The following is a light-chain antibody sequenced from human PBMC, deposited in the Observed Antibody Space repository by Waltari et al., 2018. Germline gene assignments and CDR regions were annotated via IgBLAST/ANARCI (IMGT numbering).Light chain of an antibody. Sequence: DIQMTQSPSTLSASVGDRVTITCRASQSLNTWLAWYQLKPGKAPKPLIYMVSNVESGVPARFSGSGSGTEFTLTISSLQPDDFATYYCQQYQSYWWTFGQGTKVEMK. CDR1: QSLNTW. CDR2: MVS. CDR3: QQYQSYWWT. V-gene: IGKV1-5*03. J-gene: IGKJ1*01.